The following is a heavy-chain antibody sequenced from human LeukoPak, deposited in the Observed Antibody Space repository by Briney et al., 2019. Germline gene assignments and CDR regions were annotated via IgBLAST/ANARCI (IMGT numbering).Heavy chain of an antibody. CDR1: GFTFSSYA. J-gene: IGHJ5*02. D-gene: IGHD2-2*01. Sequence: PGGSLRLSCAASGFTFSSYAMSWVRQAPGKGLGWVSAISGSGGTTYYADSVKGRFTISRDNSKNTLYLQMSSLRAEDTAVYYCAKEPREYCSSTSCPNWIDPWGQGTLVTVSS. CDR2: ISGSGGTT. V-gene: IGHV3-23*01. CDR3: AKEPREYCSSTSCPNWIDP.